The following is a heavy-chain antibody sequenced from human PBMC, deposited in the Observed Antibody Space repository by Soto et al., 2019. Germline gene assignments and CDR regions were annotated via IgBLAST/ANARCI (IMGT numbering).Heavy chain of an antibody. J-gene: IGHJ6*02. CDR3: AKDGARYSRSSYYGMDV. D-gene: IGHD6-6*01. V-gene: IGHV3-30*18. CDR1: GFTFSSYG. Sequence: GGSLRLSCAASGFTFSSYGMHWVRQAPGKGLEWVAVISYDGSNKYYADSVKGRFTISRDNSKNTLYLQMNSLRAEDTAVYYCAKDGARYSRSSYYGMDVWGQGTKVTVSS. CDR2: ISYDGSNK.